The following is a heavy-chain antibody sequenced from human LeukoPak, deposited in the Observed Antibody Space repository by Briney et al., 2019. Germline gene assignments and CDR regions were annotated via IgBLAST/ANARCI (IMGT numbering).Heavy chain of an antibody. CDR1: GFTFSSYS. Sequence: PGGSLRLSCAASGFTFSSYSMNWVRQAPGKGLEWVSSISSSSSYIYYADSVKGRFTISRDNAKNSLYLQMNSLRAEDTAVYYCARASGGCYFIDYWGQGTLVTVSS. CDR3: ARASGGCYFIDY. J-gene: IGHJ4*02. D-gene: IGHD1-26*01. CDR2: ISSSSSYI. V-gene: IGHV3-21*01.